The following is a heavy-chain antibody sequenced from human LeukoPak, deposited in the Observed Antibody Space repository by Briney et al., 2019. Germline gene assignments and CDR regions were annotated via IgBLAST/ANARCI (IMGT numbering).Heavy chain of an antibody. CDR2: ISDDGSRQ. V-gene: IGHV3-30-3*01. CDR3: ARDGGSGHYGDCDY. D-gene: IGHD4-17*01. Sequence: GGSLRLSCAATGFTFSNYAIHWGRQAPGKGLEWVAFISDDGSRQHYADSVKGRFTISRDNSKNTLYLQMNSLRAEDTAVYYCARDGGSGHYGDCDYWGQGTLVTVSS. J-gene: IGHJ4*02. CDR1: GFTFSNYA.